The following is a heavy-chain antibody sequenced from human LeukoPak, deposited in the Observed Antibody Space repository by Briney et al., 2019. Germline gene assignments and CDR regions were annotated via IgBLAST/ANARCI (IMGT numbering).Heavy chain of an antibody. D-gene: IGHD3-22*01. Sequence: GGSLRLSCAASGFTFSSYTMSWVRQAPGKGLEWVSVISGGGGSTYDASFVNGLITISSNNSNTTLLQQKNSLTVEDTAVYSSAKDHINMIVVDAFDIWGQGTMVTVSS. CDR1: GFTFSSYT. CDR2: ISGGGGST. CDR3: AKDHINMIVVDAFDI. J-gene: IGHJ3*02. V-gene: IGHV3-23*01.